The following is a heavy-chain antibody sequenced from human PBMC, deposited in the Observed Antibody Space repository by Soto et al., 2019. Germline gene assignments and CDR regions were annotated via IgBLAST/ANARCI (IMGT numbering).Heavy chain of an antibody. CDR3: ARVFSESHVTEKWFINWFVS. J-gene: IGHJ5*01. CDR2: IYYSGST. CDR1: GGSISSGGYY. Sequence: PSETLSLTCTVSGGSISSGGYYWSWIRQHPGKGLEWIGYIYYSGSTYYNPSLKSRVTISVDTSKNQFSLKLSSVTAADTAVYYCARVFSESHVTEKWFINWFVSWGQGTLVTVSS. D-gene: IGHD3-22*01. V-gene: IGHV4-31*03.